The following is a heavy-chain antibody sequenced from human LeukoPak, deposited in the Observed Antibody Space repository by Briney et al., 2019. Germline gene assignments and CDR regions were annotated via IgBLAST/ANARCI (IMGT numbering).Heavy chain of an antibody. V-gene: IGHV3-21*01. CDR2: ISSSSSYI. Sequence: GGSLRLSCAASGFTFSSYGMSWVRQAPGKGLEWVSSISSSSSYIYYADSVKGRFTISRDNAKNSLYLQMNSLRAEDTAVYYCASLASGYSGYDLDYWGQGTLVTVSS. J-gene: IGHJ4*02. D-gene: IGHD5-12*01. CDR1: GFTFSSYG. CDR3: ASLASGYSGYDLDY.